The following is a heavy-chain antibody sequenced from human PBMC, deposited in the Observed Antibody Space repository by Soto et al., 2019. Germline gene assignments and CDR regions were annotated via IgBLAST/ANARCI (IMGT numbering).Heavy chain of an antibody. CDR2: IYYSGST. CDR1: GGSISTSSYF. Sequence: QLQLQESGPGLVKPSETLSLTCTVSGGSISTSSYFWGWIRQPPGKGLEWIGSIYYSGSTYYKPSLKSRVTISVDTSKNPFSLKLSSVTAADTAVYYCARDYDSSGDYWGQGTLVTVSS. CDR3: ARDYDSSGDY. D-gene: IGHD3-22*01. V-gene: IGHV4-39*01. J-gene: IGHJ4*02.